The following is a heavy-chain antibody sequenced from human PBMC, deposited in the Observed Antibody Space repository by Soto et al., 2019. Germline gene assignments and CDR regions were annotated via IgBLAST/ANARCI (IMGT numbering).Heavy chain of an antibody. CDR1: GFMFSSFA. CDR2: TRSNGEHT. D-gene: IGHD2-2*01. V-gene: IGHV3-23*01. Sequence: EVQILESEGGMVQPGGSLRLSCAGSGFMFSSFAMTWVRQAPGKGLEWVSTTRSNGEHTYYADSVKGRFTVSRDNSKNTLFLEMSSLRAEDSAIYYCAKDSKSVSVSAARVYGMDVWGQGTTVTVSS. CDR3: AKDSKSVSVSAARVYGMDV. J-gene: IGHJ6*02.